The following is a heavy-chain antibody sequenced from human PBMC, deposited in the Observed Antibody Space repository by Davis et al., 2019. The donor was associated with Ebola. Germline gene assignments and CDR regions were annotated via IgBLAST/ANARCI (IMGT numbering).Heavy chain of an antibody. CDR2: INHSGST. V-gene: IGHV4-34*01. CDR1: GGSFSGYY. J-gene: IGHJ6*02. Sequence: PSETLSLTCAVYGGSFSGYYWSWIRQPPGKGLEWIGEINHSGSTNYNPSLKSRVTISVDTSKNQFSLKLSSVTAADTAVYYCARLTEVGVRGTYYYYNYGMDVWGQGTPVTVSS. D-gene: IGHD3-10*01. CDR3: ARLTEVGVRGTYYYYNYGMDV.